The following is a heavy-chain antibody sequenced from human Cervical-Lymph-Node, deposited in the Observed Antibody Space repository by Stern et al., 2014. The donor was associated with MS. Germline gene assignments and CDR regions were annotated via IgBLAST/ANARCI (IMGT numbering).Heavy chain of an antibody. CDR2: VVPMFGIP. J-gene: IGHJ4*02. D-gene: IGHD2-2*01. CDR1: GATFSSFA. CDR3: AREQGPKMPVFDC. V-gene: IGHV1-69*01. Sequence: QVQLVESGAELKKPGSSVRVSCQASGATFSSFAINWVRQAPGQGLEWMGDVVPMFGIPNYAQKFQGRLTISADEATHTAYMELTDLQSEDTAMYYCAREQGPKMPVFDCGGQGTPVTVS.